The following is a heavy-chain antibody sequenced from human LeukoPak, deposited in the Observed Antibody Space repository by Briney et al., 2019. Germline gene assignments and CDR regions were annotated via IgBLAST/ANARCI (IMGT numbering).Heavy chain of an antibody. D-gene: IGHD1-14*01. CDR1: GFTFSNSD. V-gene: IGHV3-23*01. CDR3: AKSRLTPHP. J-gene: IGHJ5*02. CDR2: TGGSGSST. Sequence: GGSLGLSCAASGFTFSNSDMSWLRQAPGKGLEWVSATGGSGSSTFYADSVKGRFTVSRDNSKNTLYLQLSSLEAEDTAVYYCAKSRLTPHPWGQGTLVTVSS.